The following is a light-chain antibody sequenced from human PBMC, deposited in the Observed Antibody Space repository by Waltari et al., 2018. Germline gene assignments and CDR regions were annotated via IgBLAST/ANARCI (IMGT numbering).Light chain of an antibody. Sequence: QSALTQPPSVSGSPGQSVTISCTGTSRDVGTYNRVSWYQQPPGTAPRLLIYEAIHRPSGVPDRFSGSKSGDTASLTISELQPEDEADYYCSSYPTSGTLIFGGGTTLTVL. V-gene: IGLV2-18*02. J-gene: IGLJ2*01. CDR2: EAI. CDR3: SSYPTSGTLI. CDR1: SRDVGTYNR.